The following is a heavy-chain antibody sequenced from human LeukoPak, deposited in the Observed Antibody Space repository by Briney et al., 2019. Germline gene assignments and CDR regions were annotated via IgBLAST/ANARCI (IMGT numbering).Heavy chain of an antibody. D-gene: IGHD6-13*01. CDR1: GASIDSYY. J-gene: IGHJ3*02. Sequence: SETLSLTCTISGASIDSYYWSWIRQPPGKGLEWIGYIYYSGSTNYNPSLKSRVTISVDTSKNQFSLKLSSVTAADTAVYYCARGSSWYDAFDIWGQGTMVTVSS. CDR2: IYYSGST. CDR3: ARGSSWYDAFDI. V-gene: IGHV4-59*01.